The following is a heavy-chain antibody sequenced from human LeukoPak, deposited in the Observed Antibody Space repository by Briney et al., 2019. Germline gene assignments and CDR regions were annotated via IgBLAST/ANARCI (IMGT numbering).Heavy chain of an antibody. CDR2: IYYSGSS. Sequence: SETLSPTCTVSGGSINNGGYYWSWIRQHPGKGLEWIGYIYYSGSSYYNPSPRSRVTISVDTSKNHFSLKLSSVTAADTAVYYCARNRDGYNSFDYWGQGTLVTVSS. J-gene: IGHJ4*02. D-gene: IGHD5-24*01. CDR3: ARNRDGYNSFDY. CDR1: GGSINNGGYY. V-gene: IGHV4-31*03.